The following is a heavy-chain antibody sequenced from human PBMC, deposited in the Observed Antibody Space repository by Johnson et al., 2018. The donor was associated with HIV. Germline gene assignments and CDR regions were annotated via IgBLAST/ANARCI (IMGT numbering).Heavy chain of an antibody. D-gene: IGHD6-19*01. CDR2: IKQDGSEK. V-gene: IGHV3-7*01. J-gene: IGHJ3*02. Sequence: VYLVESGGGVVQPGGSLRLSCAASGFTFSTYWMSWVRQAPGKGLEWVASIKQDGSEKYYVDSVKGRFTISRDNAKNSLYVQMSSLRAEDTAVYFCAGDNLPGVAVYGGAFDIWGQGTMVTVSS. CDR1: GFTFSTYW. CDR3: AGDNLPGVAVYGGAFDI.